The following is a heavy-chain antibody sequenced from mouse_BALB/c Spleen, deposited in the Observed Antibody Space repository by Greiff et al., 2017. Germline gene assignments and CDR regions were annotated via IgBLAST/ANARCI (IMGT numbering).Heavy chain of an antibody. CDR1: GYTFTSYV. D-gene: IGHD1-1*01. J-gene: IGHJ4*01. Sequence: VQLQQSGPELVKPGASVKMSCKASGYTFTSYVMHWVKQKPGQGLEWIGYINPYNDGTKYNEKFKGKATLTSDKSSSTAYMELRSLTSEDSAVYYCARSYYYSSSPYAMDYWGQGTSVTVSS. CDR2: INPYNDGT. CDR3: ARSYYYSSSPYAMDY. V-gene: IGHV1-14*01.